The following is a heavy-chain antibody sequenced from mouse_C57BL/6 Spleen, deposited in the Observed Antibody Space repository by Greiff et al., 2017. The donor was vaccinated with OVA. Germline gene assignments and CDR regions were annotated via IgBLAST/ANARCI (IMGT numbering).Heavy chain of an antibody. J-gene: IGHJ2*01. CDR2: IDPENGDT. CDR3: TTREGFIW. CDR1: GFNIKDDY. Sequence: VQLKQSGAELVRPGASVKLSCTASGFNIKDDYMHWVKQRPEQGLEWIGWIDPENGDTEYASKFQGKATITADTSSNTAYLQLSSLTSEDTAVYYCTTREGFIWWGQGTTLTVSS. V-gene: IGHV14-4*01. D-gene: IGHD1-1*01.